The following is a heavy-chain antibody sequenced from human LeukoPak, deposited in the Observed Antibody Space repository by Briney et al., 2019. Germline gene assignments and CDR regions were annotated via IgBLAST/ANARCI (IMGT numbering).Heavy chain of an antibody. CDR3: ARGVSGATALDF. V-gene: IGHV3-21*01. Sequence: GGSLRLSCTASGFTFSTYSMNWVRHAPGKGLERVSYISIGSTYVYYADSVKDRFTVSRDNAKNSLVLQMNSLRAEDTAVYYCARGVSGATALDFWGQGTLVTVSS. CDR2: ISIGSTYV. CDR1: GFTFSTYS. D-gene: IGHD4/OR15-4a*01. J-gene: IGHJ4*02.